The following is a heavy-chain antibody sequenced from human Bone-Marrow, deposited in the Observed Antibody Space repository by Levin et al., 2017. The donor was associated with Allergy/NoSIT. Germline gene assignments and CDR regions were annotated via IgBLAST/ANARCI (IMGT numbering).Heavy chain of an antibody. CDR2: ISYDGSNK. V-gene: IGHV3-30*18. CDR3: AKDLYVVPAAGDVPHDAFDI. J-gene: IGHJ3*02. Sequence: SCAASGFTFSSYGMHWVRQAPGKGLEWVAVISYDGSNKYYADSVKGRFTISRDNSKNTLYLQMNSLRAEDTAVYYCAKDLYVVPAAGDVPHDAFDIWGQGTMVTVSS. D-gene: IGHD6-13*01. CDR1: GFTFSSYG.